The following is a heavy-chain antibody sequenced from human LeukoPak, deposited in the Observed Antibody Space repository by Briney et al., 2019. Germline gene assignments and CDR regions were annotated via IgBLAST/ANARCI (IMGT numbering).Heavy chain of an antibody. Sequence: GSLRLSCAASGFTFRDYAMSWVRQTPGKGLEWVSVIGGSGGSTYYADSVKGRFTISRDDSKNTLYLQMNSLRAEDTAVYHCAKEGCTGTNCYINCWGQGTLVTVSS. D-gene: IGHD2-2*02. CDR3: AKEGCTGTNCYINC. J-gene: IGHJ4*02. CDR1: GFTFRDYA. V-gene: IGHV3-23*01. CDR2: IGGSGGST.